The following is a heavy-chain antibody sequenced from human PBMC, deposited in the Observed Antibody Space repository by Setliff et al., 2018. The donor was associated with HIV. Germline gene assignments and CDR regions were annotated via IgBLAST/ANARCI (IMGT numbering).Heavy chain of an antibody. Sequence: GGSLRLSCAASGFTFSNYAMSWVRQAPGKGLEWVSAIYGSSGSTNYADSVKGRFTISRDNSKNMLYLQMNGLRAEDTAVYYCAKGQDGLRYNWFDPWGHGTLVTVSS. J-gene: IGHJ5*02. CDR3: AKGQDGLRYNWFDP. CDR1: GFTFSNYA. V-gene: IGHV3-23*01. CDR2: IYGSSGST.